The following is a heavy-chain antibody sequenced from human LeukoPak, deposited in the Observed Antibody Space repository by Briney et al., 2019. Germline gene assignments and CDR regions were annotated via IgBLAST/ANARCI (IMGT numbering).Heavy chain of an antibody. CDR1: GFIVSSRY. J-gene: IGHJ4*01. CDR2: IKSNINGGTS. D-gene: IGHD6-19*01. V-gene: IGHV3-15*07. CDR3: TTHSVTVTGTHF. Sequence: GGSLRLSCAASGFIVSSRYMTWVRQSPRMGLEWVGRIKSNINGGTSDYAEPVKGRFIISRDDSRNTVYLQMTSLKPEDTGMYYCTTHSVTVTGTHFWGQGALVTVSS.